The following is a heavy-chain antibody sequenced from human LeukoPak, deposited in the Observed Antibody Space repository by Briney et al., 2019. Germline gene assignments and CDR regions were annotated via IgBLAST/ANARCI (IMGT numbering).Heavy chain of an antibody. D-gene: IGHD3-3*01. V-gene: IGHV3-23*01. Sequence: GGSLRLSCAASGFTFSSYAMSWVRQAPGKGLEWVSAISGSGGSTYYADSVKGRLTISRDNSKNTLYLQMNSLRAEDTAVYYCAIHGNFWSGSWFDYWGQGTLVTVSS. CDR2: ISGSGGST. J-gene: IGHJ4*02. CDR3: AIHGNFWSGSWFDY. CDR1: GFTFSSYA.